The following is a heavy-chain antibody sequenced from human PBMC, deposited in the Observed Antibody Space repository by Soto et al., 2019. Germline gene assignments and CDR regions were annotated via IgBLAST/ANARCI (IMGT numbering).Heavy chain of an antibody. J-gene: IGHJ6*02. CDR3: ARGGKRIMITFGGVIAYGMDV. Sequence: SETLSLTCAVYGGSFSGYYWSWVRQPPGKGLEWIGEINHSGSTNYNPSLKSRVTISVDTSKNQFSLKLSSVTAADTAVYYCARGGKRIMITFGGVIAYGMDVWGQGTTVTVSS. CDR2: INHSGST. V-gene: IGHV4-34*01. D-gene: IGHD3-16*02. CDR1: GGSFSGYY.